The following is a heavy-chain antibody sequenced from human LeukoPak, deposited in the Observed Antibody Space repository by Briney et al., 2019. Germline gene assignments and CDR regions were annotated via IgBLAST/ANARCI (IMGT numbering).Heavy chain of an antibody. CDR3: AKDPGHCTSTFCYTNY. CDR2: IKYDGSEK. D-gene: IGHD2-2*02. V-gene: IGHV3-7*04. CDR1: GFTFSSYW. Sequence: VQPGGSLRLSCAVSGFTFSSYWMSWVRQAPGKGLEWVANIKYDGSEKNYVDSVKGRFIISRDNAKNSLYLQMNSLRVEDTAVYYCAKDPGHCTSTFCYTNYWGQGTLVTVSS. J-gene: IGHJ4*02.